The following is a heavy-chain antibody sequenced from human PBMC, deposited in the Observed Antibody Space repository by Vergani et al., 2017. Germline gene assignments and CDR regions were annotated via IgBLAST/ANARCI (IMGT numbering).Heavy chain of an antibody. CDR2: ISSQTDYI. J-gene: IGHJ4*02. D-gene: IGHD6-25*01. V-gene: IGHV3-21*01. Sequence: EVQLVESGGGLVRPGGSLRLSCAASGFDFNSYSMNWIRQAPGKGLEWVASISSQTDYIFYADALRGRFTISRNNAAQSLFLQMSSLRAEDTGVYVCARDLRGYGAFDLWGQGTLVTVS. CDR1: GFDFNSYS. CDR3: ARDLRGYGAFDL.